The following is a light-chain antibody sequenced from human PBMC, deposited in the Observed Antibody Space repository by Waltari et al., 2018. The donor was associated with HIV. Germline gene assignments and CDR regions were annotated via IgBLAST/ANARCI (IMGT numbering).Light chain of an antibody. CDR2: EKN. J-gene: IGLJ1*01. CDR3: GTWDSRLSTYV. V-gene: IGLV1-51*02. Sequence: QSVLTQPPSVSAAPGQTVSISCSGGISNVGNNYVSWYQQLPGTAPKLLMYEKNKRRSGIHDRFAGPKSGTSATLDITGLQTGDEADYYCGTWDSRLSTYVFGSGTKVTAL. CDR1: ISNVGNNY.